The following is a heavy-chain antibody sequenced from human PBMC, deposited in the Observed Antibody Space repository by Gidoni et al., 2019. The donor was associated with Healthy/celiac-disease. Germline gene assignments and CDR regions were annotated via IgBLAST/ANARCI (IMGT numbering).Heavy chain of an antibody. Sequence: EVQLVQSGAEVKQPGDSLKLSCKGSGYSFTSYWIGWVRQLPGKGLEWMGIIYPGDSDTRYSPSFQGQVTISADKSISTAYLQGSSLKASDTAMYYCARLPGGDHDYGDYVDYWGQGTLVTVSS. D-gene: IGHD4-17*01. CDR3: ARLPGGDHDYGDYVDY. CDR1: GYSFTSYW. CDR2: IYPGDSDT. J-gene: IGHJ4*02. V-gene: IGHV5-51*03.